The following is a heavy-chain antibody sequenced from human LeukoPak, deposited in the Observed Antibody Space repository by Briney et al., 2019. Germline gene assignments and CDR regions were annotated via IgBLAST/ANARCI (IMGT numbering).Heavy chain of an antibody. CDR1: GGSISSYY. Sequence: PSETLSLTCTVSGGSISSYYWSWIRQPPGKGLEWIGYIYYSGSTNYNPSLKSRVTISVDTSKNQFSLKLSSVTAADTAVYYCASANYDFWSGYPEGYFQHWGQGTLVTVSS. J-gene: IGHJ1*01. D-gene: IGHD3-3*01. V-gene: IGHV4-59*01. CDR3: ASANYDFWSGYPEGYFQH. CDR2: IYYSGST.